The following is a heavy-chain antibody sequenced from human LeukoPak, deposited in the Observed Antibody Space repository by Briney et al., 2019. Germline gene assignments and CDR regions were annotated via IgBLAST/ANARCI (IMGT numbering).Heavy chain of an antibody. CDR3: ARGYDEFDY. Sequence: GGSLRLSCAASGFTFSSYSMKWVRQAPGKGLEWVSYISSSSSTIYYADSVKGRFTISRDNAKNSLYLQMNSLRAEDTAVYYCARGYDEFDYWGQGTLVTVSS. CDR1: GFTFSSYS. J-gene: IGHJ4*02. D-gene: IGHD5-12*01. CDR2: ISSSSSTI. V-gene: IGHV3-48*01.